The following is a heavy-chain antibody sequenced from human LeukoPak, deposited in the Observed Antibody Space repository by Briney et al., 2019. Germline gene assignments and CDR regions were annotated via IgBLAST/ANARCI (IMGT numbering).Heavy chain of an antibody. J-gene: IGHJ4*02. CDR3: AKAKDYYGSGVSLDY. Sequence: GGTLRLSCAASGFTFDSYGMTWVRQAPGKGLEWVSSISGGGGSAYYADSVKGRFTISRDNSKNTLYLQMNSLRPEDTAVYYCAKAKDYYGSGVSLDYWGQGTLGTVSS. D-gene: IGHD3-10*01. CDR2: ISGGGGSA. CDR1: GFTFDSYG. V-gene: IGHV3-23*01.